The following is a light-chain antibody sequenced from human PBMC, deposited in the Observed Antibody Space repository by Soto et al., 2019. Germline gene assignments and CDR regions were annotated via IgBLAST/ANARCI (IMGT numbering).Light chain of an antibody. CDR3: QEYNTYE. CDR1: QSIASW. CDR2: DAS. J-gene: IGKJ1*01. V-gene: IGKV1-5*01. Sequence: DIQMTQSKSSVSGSVGDRITVTCRASQSIASWLAWYQQKPGGAPELLIYDASTLKSGVPTRFSGSGSVTEFTLTISDLQPDDFATYYCQEYNTYEFGQGTKVDIK.